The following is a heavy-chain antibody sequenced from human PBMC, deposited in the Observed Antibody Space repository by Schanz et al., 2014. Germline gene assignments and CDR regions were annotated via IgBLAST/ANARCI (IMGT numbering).Heavy chain of an antibody. CDR1: GLTFTSNV. J-gene: IGHJ4*02. CDR2: ISYDGSEK. D-gene: IGHD3-10*01. V-gene: IGHV3-30*03. CDR3: ARDRWFRWFGEN. Sequence: VQLVESGGDVVQPGGSLRLSCSVSGLTFTSNVIHWVRQAPGKGLEWVAVISYDGSEKYYGDSVTGRFTISRDNSKKTAYLQMNDLRIEDTAMYFCARDRWFRWFGENWGQETLVIVSS.